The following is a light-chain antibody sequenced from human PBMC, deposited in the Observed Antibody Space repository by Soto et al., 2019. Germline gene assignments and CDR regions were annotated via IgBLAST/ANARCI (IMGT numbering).Light chain of an antibody. CDR2: GNS. CDR1: SSNIGAGYD. Sequence: QSVLTQPPSVSGAPGQRVTISCTGISSNIGAGYDVHWYQQRPGTAPKLLSYGNSNRPSGVPDRFSGSKSGTAASRASTGRQAEHEADYYCQSYDSRLSGYVFGTGTKVTVL. CDR3: QSYDSRLSGYV. J-gene: IGLJ1*01. V-gene: IGLV1-40*01.